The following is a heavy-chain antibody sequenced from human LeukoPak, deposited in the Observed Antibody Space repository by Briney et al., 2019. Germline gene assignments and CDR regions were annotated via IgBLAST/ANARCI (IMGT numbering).Heavy chain of an antibody. CDR2: INPNSGDT. Sequence: ASVKVSCKASGYTFTVYYMHWVRQATGQGLEWMGRINPNSGDTKYEQNFQGRVTMTRDTSIDTAYMDLSSLRSGDTAVYYCARVGFERPRSSITVVRGVIRPNAFDLWGQGTMVTVSS. CDR3: ARVGFERPRSSITVVRGVIRPNAFDL. CDR1: GYTFTVYY. V-gene: IGHV1-2*02. J-gene: IGHJ3*01. D-gene: IGHD3-10*01.